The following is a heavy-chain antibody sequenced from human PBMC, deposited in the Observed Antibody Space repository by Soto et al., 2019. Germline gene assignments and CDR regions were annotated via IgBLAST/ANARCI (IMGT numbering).Heavy chain of an antibody. CDR2: IYSGGYT. D-gene: IGHD3-22*01. V-gene: IGHV3-66*01. CDR1: GFDVSNTD. CDR3: ACEAMRVIAATECSFDY. Sequence: PGGSLRLSCAASGFDVSNTDMSWVRQAPGKGLEWVSVIYSGGYTNYADSVKGRFIVSRDSPKNTLYLQMDSLRAEDTAVYYCACEAMRVIAATECSFDYWGQGTLVTVSS. J-gene: IGHJ4*02.